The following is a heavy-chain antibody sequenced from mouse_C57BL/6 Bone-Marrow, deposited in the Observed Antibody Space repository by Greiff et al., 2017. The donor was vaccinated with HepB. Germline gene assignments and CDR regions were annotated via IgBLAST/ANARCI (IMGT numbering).Heavy chain of an antibody. CDR2: ISSGGSYT. V-gene: IGHV5-6*01. CDR1: GFTFSSYG. D-gene: IGHD1-1*01. J-gene: IGHJ2*01. Sequence: EVQGVESGGDLVKPGGSLKLSCAASGFTFSSYGMSWVRQTPDKRLEWVATISSGGSYTYYPDSVKGRFTISRDNAKNTLYLQMSSLKSEDTAMYYCARLYYYGTFDYWGQGTTLTVSS. CDR3: ARLYYYGTFDY.